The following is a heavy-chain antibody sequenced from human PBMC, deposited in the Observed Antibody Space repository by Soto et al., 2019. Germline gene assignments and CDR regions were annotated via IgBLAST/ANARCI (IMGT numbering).Heavy chain of an antibody. CDR1: GYTFTSYA. J-gene: IGHJ6*02. V-gene: IGHV1-3*01. D-gene: IGHD5-12*01. CDR3: ARDRSGYGHYYGMDV. Sequence: ASVKVSCKASGYTFTSYAMHWVRQAPGQRLEWMGWINAGNGNTKYSQKFQGRVTITRDTSASTVYMELSSLRSEDTAVYYCARDRSGYGHYYGMDVWGQGTTVTVSS. CDR2: INAGNGNT.